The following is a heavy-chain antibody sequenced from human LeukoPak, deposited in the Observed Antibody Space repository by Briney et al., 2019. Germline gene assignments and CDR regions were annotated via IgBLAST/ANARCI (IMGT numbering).Heavy chain of an antibody. CDR3: AREEHDYVWGSYRYYYYYGIDV. CDR1: GYTFTSCY. D-gene: IGHD3-16*02. CDR2: INPSGGST. V-gene: IGHV1-46*01. J-gene: IGHJ6*02. Sequence: ASVKVSCKASGYTFTSCYMHWVRQAPGQGLEWMGIINPSGGSTSYAQKFQGRVTMTRDTSTSTVYMELSSLRAEDTALYYCAREEHDYVWGSYRYYYYYGIDVWGQGTTVTVSS.